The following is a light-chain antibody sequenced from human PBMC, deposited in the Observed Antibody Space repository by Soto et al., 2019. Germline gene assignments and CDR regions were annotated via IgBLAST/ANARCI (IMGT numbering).Light chain of an antibody. CDR1: SSDVGGYNY. V-gene: IGLV2-14*03. CDR3: GSYTASNTLV. J-gene: IGLJ1*01. Sequence: QSALTQPASVSGSPGQSITISCTGTSSDVGGYNYVSWYQHHPGKAPKLIIYDVTTRPSGVSNRFSASKSGNTASLTISRLQAEDEADYYCGSYTASNTLVFGTGTKLTVL. CDR2: DVT.